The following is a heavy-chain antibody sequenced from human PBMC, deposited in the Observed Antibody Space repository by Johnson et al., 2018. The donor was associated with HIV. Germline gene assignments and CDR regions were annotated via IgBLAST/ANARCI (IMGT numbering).Heavy chain of an antibody. J-gene: IGHJ3*02. CDR2: INWNGGST. D-gene: IGHD2-2*01. CDR1: GFTFDDYG. V-gene: IGHV3-20*04. CDR3: AKSPSQLGSAFDI. Sequence: VQLVESGGGVVRPGGSLRLSCAASGFTFDDYGMSWVRQAPGKGLEWVSGINWNGGSTGYADSVKGRFTISRDNTKESLYLQMNNLRAEDTAVYYCAKSPSQLGSAFDIWGQGTMVTVSS.